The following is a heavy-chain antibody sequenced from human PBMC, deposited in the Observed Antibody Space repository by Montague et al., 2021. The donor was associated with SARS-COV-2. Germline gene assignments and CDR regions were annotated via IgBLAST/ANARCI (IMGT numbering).Heavy chain of an antibody. CDR3: ARRHIVASNRAFDY. D-gene: IGHD2-21*01. J-gene: IGHJ4*02. CDR2: IYHSGTT. CDR1: GDSITNNYY. V-gene: IGHV4-38-2*02. Sequence: SETLSLTCTVSGDSITNNYYWGWSRQPPGKGLEWIGTIYHSGTTYYNPSLKSRVTISVDTSNNQFSLKLTSVTAADTAVYYCARRHIVASNRAFDYWGQGTLVTVSS.